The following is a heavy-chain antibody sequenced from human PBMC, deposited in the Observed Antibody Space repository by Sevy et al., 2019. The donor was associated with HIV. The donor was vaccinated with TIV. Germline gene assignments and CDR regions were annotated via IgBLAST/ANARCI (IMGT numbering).Heavy chain of an antibody. CDR1: GFTFSSYW. V-gene: IGHV3-7*01. CDR2: IKQDGSDK. J-gene: IGHJ5*02. CDR3: ARVRYSGSYPSWFDP. D-gene: IGHD1-26*01. Sequence: GGSLRLSCAASGFTFSSYWMSWVRQAPGKGLEWVANIKQDGSDKYYVDSVKGRFTISRDNAKNSLYLQMNSLRAEDTAVYYCARVRYSGSYPSWFDPWGQGTLVTVSS.